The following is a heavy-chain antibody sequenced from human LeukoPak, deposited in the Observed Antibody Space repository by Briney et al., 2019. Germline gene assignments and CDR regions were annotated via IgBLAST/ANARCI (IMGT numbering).Heavy chain of an antibody. J-gene: IGHJ4*02. Sequence: GGSLRLSCAASGFKFDDYAMHWVRQAPGKGLEWVSGISWNSGYIGYEDSVKGRFTISRDNAKNSLYLQMNSLRAEDTAVYYCARWPGQWLVPDYWGQGTLVTVSS. CDR3: ARWPGQWLVPDY. CDR1: GFKFDDYA. D-gene: IGHD6-19*01. V-gene: IGHV3-9*01. CDR2: ISWNSGYI.